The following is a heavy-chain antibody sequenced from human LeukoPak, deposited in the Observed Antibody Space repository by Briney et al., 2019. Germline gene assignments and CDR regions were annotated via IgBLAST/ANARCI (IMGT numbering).Heavy chain of an antibody. CDR1: GGSISSSSYY. CDR3: ARDRGGNPAYFDL. CDR2: IYYSGST. J-gene: IGHJ2*01. D-gene: IGHD2-15*01. Sequence: SETLSLTCTVSGGSISSSSYYWGWIRQPPGKGLDWIGSIYYSGSTYYNPSLKSRVTISVDTSKNQFSLKLSSVTAADTAVYYCARDRGGNPAYFDLWGRGTLVTVSS. V-gene: IGHV4-39*07.